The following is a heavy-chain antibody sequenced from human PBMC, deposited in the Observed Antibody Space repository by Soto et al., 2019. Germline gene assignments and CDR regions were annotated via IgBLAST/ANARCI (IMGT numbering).Heavy chain of an antibody. Sequence: QVQLVESGGGVVQPGRSLRLSCAASGFSFNTYGMHWVRQAPGKGLEWVAVISSDGSKEYYADSVKGRFTISRDNSENTLYLQMNSLRPEDTAVYSCAKDVYNKVYYRLGICHYWGQGTQVTVSS. V-gene: IGHV3-30*18. J-gene: IGHJ4*02. CDR1: GFSFNTYG. CDR2: ISSDGSKE. CDR3: AKDVYNKVYYRLGICHY. D-gene: IGHD3-10*01.